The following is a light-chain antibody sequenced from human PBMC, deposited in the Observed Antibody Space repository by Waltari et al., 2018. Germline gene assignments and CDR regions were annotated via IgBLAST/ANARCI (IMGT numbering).Light chain of an antibody. J-gene: IGKJ3*01. CDR1: QSVSSY. Sequence: IVLTQSPATLSLSPGERATLSCRASQSVSSYLAWYQQKPGQAPSLLIYDASTRATGIPARLSGSGSGTDFTLTISSLEPEDFAVYYCQHRGHWPPDATFGPGTKVDIK. V-gene: IGKV3-11*01. CDR2: DAS. CDR3: QHRGHWPPDAT.